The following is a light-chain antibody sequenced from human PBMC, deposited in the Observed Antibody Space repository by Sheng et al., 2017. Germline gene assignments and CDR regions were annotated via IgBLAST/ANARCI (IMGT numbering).Light chain of an antibody. CDR3: LQHDTYPLT. CDR2: WAS. Sequence: DIVMTQSPDSLAVSLGERATINCKSSQSVLYSSNNKNYLAWYQQKPGQPPKLLIYWASTRESGVPDRFSGSGSGTDFTLTISSLQPEDFATYYCLQHDTYPLTFGGGPRWRS. V-gene: IGKV4-1*01. CDR1: QSVLYSSNNKNY. J-gene: IGKJ4*01.